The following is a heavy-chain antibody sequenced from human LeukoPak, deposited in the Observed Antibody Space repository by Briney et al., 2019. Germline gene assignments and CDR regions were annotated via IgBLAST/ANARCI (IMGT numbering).Heavy chain of an antibody. CDR1: GGSFSGYY. J-gene: IGHJ5*02. Sequence: PSETLSLTCAVYGGSFSGYYWSWIRQPTGKGLEWIGEINHSGSTNYNPSLKSRVTISVDTSKNQFSLKLSSVTAADTAVYYCARAEYNWFDPWGQGTLVTVSS. V-gene: IGHV4-34*01. CDR2: INHSGST. CDR3: ARAEYNWFDP.